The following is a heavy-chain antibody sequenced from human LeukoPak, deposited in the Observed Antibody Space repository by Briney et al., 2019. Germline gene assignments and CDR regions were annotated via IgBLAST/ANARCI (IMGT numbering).Heavy chain of an antibody. J-gene: IGHJ4*02. D-gene: IGHD3-9*01. CDR3: ARTYYDILTGYSY. Sequence: ASVKVSCKASGGTLSSYAISWVRQAPGQGLEWMGGIIPIFGTANYAQKFQGRVTITADESTSTAYMELSSLRSEDTAVYYCARTYYDILTGYSYWGQGTLVTVSS. CDR2: IIPIFGTA. CDR1: GGTLSSYA. V-gene: IGHV1-69*13.